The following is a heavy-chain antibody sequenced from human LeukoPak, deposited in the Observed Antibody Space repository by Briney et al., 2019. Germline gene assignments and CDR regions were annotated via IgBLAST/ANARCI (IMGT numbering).Heavy chain of an antibody. CDR1: GFSLSNYG. J-gene: IGHJ6*03. Sequence: QPGRSLRLSCAASGFSLSNYGMHWVRQAPGKGLEWVAVIWYDENSKFYADSVTGRFTISRDNSKNTLYLQMNSLRVEDTALYYCAKGTYDVWSGYRSYYIDVWGKGTTVTVSS. CDR2: IWYDENSK. CDR3: AKGTYDVWSGYRSYYIDV. V-gene: IGHV3-33*06. D-gene: IGHD3-3*01.